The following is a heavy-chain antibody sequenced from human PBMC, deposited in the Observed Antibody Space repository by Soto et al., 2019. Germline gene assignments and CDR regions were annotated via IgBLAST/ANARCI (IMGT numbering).Heavy chain of an antibody. J-gene: IGHJ6*01. V-gene: IGHV6-1*01. CDR1: WYIFSINIAS. CDR2: TYYRSKWYN. Sequence: SHPLXLTCVISWYIFSINIASFNFIMQSPSRVLEWLGRTYYRSKWYNDYAVSVKSRITINPDTSKNQFSLQLNSVTPEDTAVYYCARDEYRSSWKYGMEVWGQGTTV. D-gene: IGHD6-13*01. CDR3: ARDEYRSSWKYGMEV.